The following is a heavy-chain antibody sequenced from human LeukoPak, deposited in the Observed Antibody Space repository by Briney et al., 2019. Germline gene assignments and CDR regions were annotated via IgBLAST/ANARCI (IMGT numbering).Heavy chain of an antibody. CDR2: MYSGGST. CDR1: GFTVGSNY. J-gene: IGHJ4*02. CDR3: AKDHLPGIVVADRDY. D-gene: IGHD6-19*01. Sequence: GGSLRLSCAASGFTVGSNYMSWVRQAPGRGLEWVSVMYSGGSTYYADSVKGRFTISRNNSKNTLYLQINSLRAEDTAVYYCAKDHLPGIVVADRDYWGQGTLVTVSS. V-gene: IGHV3-66*01.